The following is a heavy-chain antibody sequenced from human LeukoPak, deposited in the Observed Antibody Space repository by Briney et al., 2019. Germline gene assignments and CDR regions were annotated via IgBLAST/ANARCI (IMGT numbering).Heavy chain of an antibody. CDR2: IYYSGST. CDR3: ARLSYDYFDY. CDR1: GGSISSYY. D-gene: IGHD5-12*01. J-gene: IGHJ4*02. V-gene: IGHV4-59*08. Sequence: SETLSFTCTVSGGSISSYYWSWIRQPPGKGLEWIGYIYYSGSTSYHPSLKSRVTISVDTSKNQFSLKLSSVTAADTAVYYCARLSYDYFDYWGQGTLVTVSS.